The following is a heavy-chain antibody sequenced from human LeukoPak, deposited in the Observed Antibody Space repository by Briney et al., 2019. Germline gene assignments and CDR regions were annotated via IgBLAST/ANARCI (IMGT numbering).Heavy chain of an antibody. CDR1: GYTFTSYY. CDR3: ARDGAARWEGFFDY. V-gene: IGHV1-69*05. D-gene: IGHD6-6*01. J-gene: IGHJ4*02. Sequence: PVKVSCKASGYTFTSYYMHWVRQAPGQGLEWMGRIIPIFGTANYAQKFQGRVTITTDESTSTAYMELSSLRSEDTAVYYCARDGAARWEGFFDYWGQGTLVTVSS. CDR2: IIPIFGTA.